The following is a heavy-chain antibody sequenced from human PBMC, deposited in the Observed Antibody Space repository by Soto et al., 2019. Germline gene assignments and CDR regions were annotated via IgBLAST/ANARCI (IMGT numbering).Heavy chain of an antibody. Sequence: ASVKVSCKASGYTFTSYGISWVRQAPGQGLEWMGWISAYNGNTNYAQKLQGRVTMTTDTSTSTAYMELRSLRSDDTAVYYCALLIDSGSYPTFDYWGQGTLVTSPQ. D-gene: IGHD3-10*01. CDR3: ALLIDSGSYPTFDY. V-gene: IGHV1-18*01. J-gene: IGHJ4*02. CDR1: GYTFTSYG. CDR2: ISAYNGNT.